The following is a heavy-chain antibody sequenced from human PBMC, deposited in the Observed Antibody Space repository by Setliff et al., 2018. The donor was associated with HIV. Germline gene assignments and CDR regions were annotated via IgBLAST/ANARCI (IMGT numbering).Heavy chain of an antibody. CDR1: GGSINSSSYY. V-gene: IGHV4-39*02. CDR3: ARDSQTTPFDN. Sequence: PSETLSLTCTVSGGSINSSSYYWGWIRQPPGNGLEWTGSIYHTGSTYYKPSLKSRVTISVDTSKNQFSLRLSSVAAGDTAVYYCARDSQTTPFDNWGQGTLVTVSS. CDR2: IYHTGST. D-gene: IGHD4-4*01. J-gene: IGHJ4*02.